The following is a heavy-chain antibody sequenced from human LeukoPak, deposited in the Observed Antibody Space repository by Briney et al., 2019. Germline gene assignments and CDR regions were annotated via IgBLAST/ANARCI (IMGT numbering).Heavy chain of an antibody. Sequence: SETLSLTCAVYGGSFSGYYWSWIRQPPGKGLEWIGEINHSGSTNYNPSLKSRVTISVDTSKNQFSLKLSSVTAADTAVYYCAIGHYDSSGYPDWFDPWGQGTLVTVSS. CDR1: GGSFSGYY. CDR3: AIGHYDSSGYPDWFDP. D-gene: IGHD3-22*01. CDR2: INHSGST. J-gene: IGHJ5*02. V-gene: IGHV4-34*01.